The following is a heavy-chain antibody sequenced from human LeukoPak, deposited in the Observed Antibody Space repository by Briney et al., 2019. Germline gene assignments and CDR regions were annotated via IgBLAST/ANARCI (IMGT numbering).Heavy chain of an antibody. CDR2: ISGSGGST. D-gene: IGHD3-9*01. CDR3: AKAGEPTYYDILTGYYPSYYYYGMDV. Sequence: GGPLRLSCAASGFTFSSYAMSWVRQAPGKGLEWVSAISGSGGSTYYADSVKGRFTISRDNSKNTLYLQMNSLRAEDTAVYYCAKAGEPTYYDILTGYYPSYYYYGMDVWGQGTTVTVS. J-gene: IGHJ6*02. CDR1: GFTFSSYA. V-gene: IGHV3-23*01.